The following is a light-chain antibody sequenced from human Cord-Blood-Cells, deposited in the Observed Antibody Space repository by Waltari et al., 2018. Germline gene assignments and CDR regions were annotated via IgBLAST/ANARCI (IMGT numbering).Light chain of an antibody. Sequence: QSALTQPASVSGSPGQSITISCTGTSSDVGSYNLVSCYQQNPGKAPKLMIDEVSKRPSGVSNRFSGSKSGNTASLTISGLQAEDEADYYCCSYAGSSTVFGTGTKVTVL. J-gene: IGLJ1*01. CDR1: SSDVGSYNL. V-gene: IGLV2-23*02. CDR2: EVS. CDR3: CSYAGSSTV.